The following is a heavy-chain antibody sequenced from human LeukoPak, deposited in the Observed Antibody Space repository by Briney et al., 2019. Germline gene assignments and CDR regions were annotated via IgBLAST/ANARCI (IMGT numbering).Heavy chain of an antibody. Sequence: GGSLRLSCAASGFTFSGSAMHWVRQASGKGLEWVGRIRSKANSYATAYAASVKGRFTISRDDSKNTAYLQMNSLKTEDTAVYYCTRSPPWDSGYDSRGSYYYYMDVWGKGTTVTVSS. J-gene: IGHJ6*03. D-gene: IGHD5-12*01. CDR1: GFTFSGSA. V-gene: IGHV3-73*01. CDR2: IRSKANSYAT. CDR3: TRSPPWDSGYDSRGSYYYYMDV.